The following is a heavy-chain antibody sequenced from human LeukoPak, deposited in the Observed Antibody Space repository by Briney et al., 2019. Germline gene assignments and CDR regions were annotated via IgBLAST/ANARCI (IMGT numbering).Heavy chain of an antibody. V-gene: IGHV4-34*01. Sequence: SETLSLTCAVYGGSFSGYYWSWIRQSPGKGLEWIGEITYNGITNYNPSLKVTISVDTSKNLLSLKLSSVTAADTGIYFCTRSGLTGMRTYPRTSSYYYGMDVWGQGTAVTVSS. D-gene: IGHD1/OR15-1a*01. CDR1: GGSFSGYY. CDR3: TRSGLTGMRTYPRTSSYYYGMDV. J-gene: IGHJ6*02. CDR2: ITYNGIT.